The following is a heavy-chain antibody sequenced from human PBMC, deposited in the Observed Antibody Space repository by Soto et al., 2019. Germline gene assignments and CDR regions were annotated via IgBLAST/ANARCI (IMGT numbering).Heavy chain of an antibody. V-gene: IGHV1-46*01. D-gene: IGHD3-16*02. CDR3: ARAVYIWGSYRRTAPDY. CDR1: GYTFTSYY. J-gene: IGHJ4*02. CDR2: INPSGGST. Sequence: ASVKVSCKASGYTFTSYYMHWVRQAPGQGLEWMGIINPSGGSTSYAQKFQGRVTMTRDTSTSTVYMELSSLRSEDTAVYYCARAVYIWGSYRRTAPDYWGQGTLVTVSS.